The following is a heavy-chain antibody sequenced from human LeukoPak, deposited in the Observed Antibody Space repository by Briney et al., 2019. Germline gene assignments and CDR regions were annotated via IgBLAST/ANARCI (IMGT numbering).Heavy chain of an antibody. CDR2: ISYDGSNK. J-gene: IGHJ4*02. CDR3: AKGGKWDVTPFDY. D-gene: IGHD1-26*01. CDR1: GFTFSSYA. Sequence: HSGGSLRLSCAASGFTFSSYAMNWVRQAPGKGLEWVALISYDGSNKNYADSVKGRFTISRDNSKNTLYLQVNSLRAEDTAVYYCAKGGKWDVTPFDYWGQGTLVTVSS. V-gene: IGHV3-30-3*01.